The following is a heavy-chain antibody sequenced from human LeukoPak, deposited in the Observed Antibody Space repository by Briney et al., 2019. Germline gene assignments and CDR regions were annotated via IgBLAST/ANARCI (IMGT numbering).Heavy chain of an antibody. CDR2: INHSGST. D-gene: IGHD3-9*01. J-gene: IGHJ6*02. CDR3: ARGRLRYFDWTAYYYYGMDV. Sequence: PSETLSLTCAVYGGSFSGYYWSWIRQPPGKGLEWIGEINHSGSTNYNPSLKSRVTISVDTSKNQFSLKLSSVTAADTAVYYCARGRLRYFDWTAYYYYGMDVWGQGTTVTVSS. V-gene: IGHV4-34*01. CDR1: GGSFSGYY.